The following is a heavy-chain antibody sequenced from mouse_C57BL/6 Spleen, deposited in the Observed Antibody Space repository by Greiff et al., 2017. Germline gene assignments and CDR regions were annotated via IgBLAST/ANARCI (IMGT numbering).Heavy chain of an antibody. CDR2: ISSGGSYT. CDR3: ARRVNHPYFDD. Sequence: EVMLVESGGDLVKPGGSLKLSCAASGFTFSSYGMSWVRQTPDKRLEWVATISSGGSYTYYPDSVKGRFNISSDNAKNTLYLQMSSLKSEDTAMYYCARRVNHPYFDDWGQGTTLTVSS. D-gene: IGHD2-1*01. CDR1: GFTFSSYG. V-gene: IGHV5-6*01. J-gene: IGHJ2*01.